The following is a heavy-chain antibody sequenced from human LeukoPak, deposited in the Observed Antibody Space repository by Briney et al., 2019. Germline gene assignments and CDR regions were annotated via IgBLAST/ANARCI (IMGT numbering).Heavy chain of an antibody. D-gene: IGHD7-27*01. CDR1: GSTFTINT. CDR2: ININTGNP. V-gene: IGHV7-4-1*01. Sequence: ASVKLTFNASGSTFTINTVNWARQAPGQGLEWMGWININTGNPTYAQGFTGRLVLSLDNSVSTAYLQIGSLEAEDTVVYYCGRGRGDRDTFDIWGQGTMVTVSS. CDR3: GRGRGDRDTFDI. J-gene: IGHJ3*02.